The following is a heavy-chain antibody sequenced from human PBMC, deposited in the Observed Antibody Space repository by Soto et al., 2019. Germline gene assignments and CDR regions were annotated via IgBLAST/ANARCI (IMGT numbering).Heavy chain of an antibody. Sequence: PGGSLRLSCAASGFTFSSYEMNWVRQAPGKGLEWVSYISSSGSTIYYADSVKGRFTISRDNAKNSLYLQMNSLRAEDTAVYYCARLPPYYYGSGSYYNGPMDVWGQGTTVTVSS. D-gene: IGHD3-10*01. CDR3: ARLPPYYYGSGSYYNGPMDV. J-gene: IGHJ6*02. V-gene: IGHV3-48*03. CDR1: GFTFSSYE. CDR2: ISSSGSTI.